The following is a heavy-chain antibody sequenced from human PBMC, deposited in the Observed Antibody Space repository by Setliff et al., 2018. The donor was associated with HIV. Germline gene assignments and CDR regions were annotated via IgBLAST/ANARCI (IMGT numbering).Heavy chain of an antibody. CDR1: GVSFSSGSYY. CDR3: AGGFPKYNFRLFDS. D-gene: IGHD6-25*01. Sequence: SETLSLTCTVSGVSFSSGSYYWGWIRQSPGKGLEWIGNIDYSGNTNYNPSLDKSRITIAMDTSKNQFSLRVKAVTAADTATYYCAGGFPKYNFRLFDSWGQGTLVTVSS. J-gene: IGHJ5*01. CDR2: IDYSGNT. V-gene: IGHV4-39*01.